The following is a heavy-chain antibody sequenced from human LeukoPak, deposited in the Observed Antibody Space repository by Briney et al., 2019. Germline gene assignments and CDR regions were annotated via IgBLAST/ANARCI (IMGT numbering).Heavy chain of an antibody. D-gene: IGHD3-22*01. CDR1: GFTFSSYG. J-gene: IGHJ4*02. V-gene: IGHV3-23*01. CDR2: ISGSGGST. Sequence: GGSLRLSCAASGFTFSSYGMSWVRQAPGKGLEWVSAISGSGGSTYYADSVKGRFTISRDNSKNTLYLQMNSLRAEDTAVYYSAKDRTSYYYDSSGYYDYWGQGTLVTVSS. CDR3: AKDRTSYYYDSSGYYDY.